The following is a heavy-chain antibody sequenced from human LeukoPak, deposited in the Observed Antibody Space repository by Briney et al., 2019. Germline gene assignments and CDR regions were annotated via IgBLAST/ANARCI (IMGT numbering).Heavy chain of an antibody. J-gene: IGHJ3*02. CDR2: INHSGTT. CDR3: ARFPCSGDSCYSGIRAFDI. CDR1: GGSLSGYY. V-gene: IGHV4-34*01. D-gene: IGHD2-15*01. Sequence: SETLSLTCAVYGGSLSGYYWNWNRQSPGKGLEWIGEINHSGTTNYNPSLKSRVTISVDTSKNQFSLRLTSVTAADTAVYYCARFPCSGDSCYSGIRAFDIWGQGTMVTVSS.